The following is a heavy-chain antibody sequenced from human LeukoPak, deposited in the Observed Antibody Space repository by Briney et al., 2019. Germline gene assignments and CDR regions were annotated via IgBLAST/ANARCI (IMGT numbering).Heavy chain of an antibody. CDR3: ARTVEEQWLVPSHDAFDI. CDR2: INHSGST. V-gene: IGHV4-34*01. Sequence: SETLSLTCAVYGGSFSGYYWSWIRQPPGKGLEWIGEINHSGSTNYNPSLKSRVTISVDTSKNQFSLKLSSVTAADTAVYYCARTVEEQWLVPSHDAFDIWGQGTMVTVSS. CDR1: GGSFSGYY. D-gene: IGHD6-19*01. J-gene: IGHJ3*02.